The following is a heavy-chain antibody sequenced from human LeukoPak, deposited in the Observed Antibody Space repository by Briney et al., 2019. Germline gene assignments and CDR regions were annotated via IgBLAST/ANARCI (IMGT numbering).Heavy chain of an antibody. CDR2: VSTGSNTV. V-gene: IGHV3-48*04. CDR3: ARDFEVPSAAPDYFYYYYMDV. D-gene: IGHD3-9*01. CDR1: GFTFSVYS. Sequence: GGSLRLSCAASGFTFSVYSMNWVRQAPGEGLEWLSYVSTGSNTVYYADSVKGRFTISRDTVENSLYPQMNSLSVEDTAVYYCARDFEVPSAAPDYFYYYYMDVWGKGTTVTVSS. J-gene: IGHJ6*03.